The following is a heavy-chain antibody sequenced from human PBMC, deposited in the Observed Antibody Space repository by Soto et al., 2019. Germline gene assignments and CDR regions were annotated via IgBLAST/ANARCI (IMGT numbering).Heavy chain of an antibody. CDR1: GGSISSHY. D-gene: IGHD1-26*01. J-gene: IGHJ4*02. CDR3: ARTQSYSGTYWGGFVD. V-gene: IGHV4-59*11. Sequence: QVQLQESGPGLVKPWETLALTCSVSGGSISSHYWSWIRQPPGKGLEWIGYIYYSGSTNYNPSLQSRVTLSLDASKNQFSLKLSSVTAADTAVYYCARTQSYSGTYWGGFVDWGQGTLVTVSS. CDR2: IYYSGST.